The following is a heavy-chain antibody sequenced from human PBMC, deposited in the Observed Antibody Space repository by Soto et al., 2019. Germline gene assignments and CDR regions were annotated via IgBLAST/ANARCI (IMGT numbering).Heavy chain of an antibody. CDR2: ISYDGSNK. J-gene: IGHJ3*02. D-gene: IGHD3-3*01. CDR1: GFTFSSYA. Sequence: PGGSLRLSCAASGFTFSSYAMHWVRQAPGKGLEWVAVISYDGSNKYYADSVKGRFTISRDNSKNTLYLQMNSLRAEDTAVYYCARGLSRSGYYTSSFDIRGQGTMVTVSS. CDR3: ARGLSRSGYYTSSFDI. V-gene: IGHV3-30-3*01.